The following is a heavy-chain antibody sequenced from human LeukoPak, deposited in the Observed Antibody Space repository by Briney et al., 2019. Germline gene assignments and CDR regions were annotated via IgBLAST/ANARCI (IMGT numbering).Heavy chain of an antibody. J-gene: IGHJ4*02. CDR1: GFSFSSAC. V-gene: IGHV3-15*01. CDR3: TADRGSGSDY. D-gene: IGHD1-26*01. CDR2: IKSKADGGTT. Sequence: GGSLRLSCAASGFSFSSACMSWVRQAPGKGLEWIGRIKSKADGGTTDYAAPVKGRFTISRDDSKDRLYLQMNSLKTEDTAVYYCTADRGSGSDYWGQGTLVTVSS.